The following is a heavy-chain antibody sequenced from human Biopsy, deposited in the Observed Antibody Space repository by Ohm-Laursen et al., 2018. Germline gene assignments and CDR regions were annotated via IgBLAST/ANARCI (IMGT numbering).Heavy chain of an antibody. V-gene: IGHV1-46*01. CDR1: GYSFTSYY. Sequence: SVKVSCKESGYSFTSYYMHWVRQAPGQGLEWMGMINPSGSTTSYPQIFQGRVTMTRDTSKSTVYMELSSLRSADTAVYFCARNTGWYGDLYYFDYWGQGTLVTVSS. J-gene: IGHJ4*02. CDR3: ARNTGWYGDLYYFDY. D-gene: IGHD6-19*01. CDR2: INPSGSTT.